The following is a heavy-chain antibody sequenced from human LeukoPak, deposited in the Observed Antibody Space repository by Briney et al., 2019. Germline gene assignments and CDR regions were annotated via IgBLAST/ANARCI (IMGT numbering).Heavy chain of an antibody. CDR3: AKEEGFDY. J-gene: IGHJ4*02. V-gene: IGHV3-11*05. CDR2: ISSSSSDI. CDR1: GFTFTDWY. Sequence: PGGSLRLSCAASGFTFTDWYMSWIRQAPGKGLQWLSYISSSSSDIKYADSVRGRFTISRDNAKKSVYLQMNSLRAEDTAVYYCAKEEGFDYWGQGTLVTVSS.